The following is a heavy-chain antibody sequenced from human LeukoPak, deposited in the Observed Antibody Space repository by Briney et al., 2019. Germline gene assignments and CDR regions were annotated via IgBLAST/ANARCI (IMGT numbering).Heavy chain of an antibody. V-gene: IGHV3-48*02. CDR3: ARCISSRYYEE. CDR1: GFIFRSYS. D-gene: IGHD3-22*01. J-gene: IGHJ4*02. CDR2: ISSSGTPI. Sequence: GGSLRLSCTASGFIFRSYSMNWVRQAPGKGLEWLSYISSSGTPIHYADSVKGRFIISRDNAKNSLYLQMNNLTDEDTAVYYCARCISSRYYEEWGQGTLVTVSS.